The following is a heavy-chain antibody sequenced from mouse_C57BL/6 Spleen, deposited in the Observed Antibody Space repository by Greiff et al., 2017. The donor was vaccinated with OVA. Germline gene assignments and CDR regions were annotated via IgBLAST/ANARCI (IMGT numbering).Heavy chain of an antibody. Sequence: EVQLVESGPGLVKPSQSLSLTCSVTGYSITSGYYWNWIRQFPGNKLEWMGYISYDGSNNYNPSLKNRISITRDTSKNQFFLKLNSVTTEDTATYYCAREEGWLLPSFAYWGQGTLVTVSA. D-gene: IGHD2-3*01. CDR1: GYSITSGYY. J-gene: IGHJ3*01. CDR2: ISYDGSN. CDR3: AREEGWLLPSFAY. V-gene: IGHV3-6*01.